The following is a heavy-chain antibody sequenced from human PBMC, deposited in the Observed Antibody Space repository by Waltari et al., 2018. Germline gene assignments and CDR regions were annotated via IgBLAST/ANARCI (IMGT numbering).Heavy chain of an antibody. Sequence: QVQLVQSGAEVKKPGSSVKVSCQASGGTFSSYAISWVRQAPGQGLEWMGWISAYNGNTNYAQKLQGRVTMTTDTSTSTAYMELRSLRSDDTAVYYCASRPYCSGGSCYQAAFDYWGQGTLVTVSS. CDR1: GGTFSSYA. CDR3: ASRPYCSGGSCYQAAFDY. D-gene: IGHD2-15*01. CDR2: ISAYNGNT. V-gene: IGHV1-18*01. J-gene: IGHJ4*02.